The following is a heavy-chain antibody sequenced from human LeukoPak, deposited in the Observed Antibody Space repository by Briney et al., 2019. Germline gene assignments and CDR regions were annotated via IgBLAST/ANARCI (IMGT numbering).Heavy chain of an antibody. CDR2: TYYSSKWYT. V-gene: IGHV6-1*01. Sequence: SQTLSLTCAISGDSVSSAWNWIRQSPSRGLEWLGRTYYSSKWYTDYAVSVKGRVSINPDTSKNQLSLQLSSVTPEDTAVYYCARGWLRSGFDLWGQGTLVTVFS. J-gene: IGHJ4*02. D-gene: IGHD5-12*01. CDR1: GDSVSSA. CDR3: ARGWLRSGFDL.